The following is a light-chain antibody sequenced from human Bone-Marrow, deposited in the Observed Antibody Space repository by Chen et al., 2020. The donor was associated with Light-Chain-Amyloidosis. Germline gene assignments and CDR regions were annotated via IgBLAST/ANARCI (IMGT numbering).Light chain of an antibody. Sequence: SHELTQPPSVSVSPGQTARITCSGDDLPTKYAYWYQQKPVQAPVLVIHRDTERPSGISERFSGSSSGTTATLTISGVQAEDEADYHCQSADSSGTYEVIFGGGTKLTVL. V-gene: IGLV3-25*03. CDR2: RDT. J-gene: IGLJ2*01. CDR3: QSADSSGTYEVI. CDR1: DLPTKY.